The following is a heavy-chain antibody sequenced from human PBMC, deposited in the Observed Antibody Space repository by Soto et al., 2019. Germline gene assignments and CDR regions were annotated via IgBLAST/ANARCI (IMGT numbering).Heavy chain of an antibody. D-gene: IGHD3-9*01. CDR1: GFTFSTYA. V-gene: IGHV3-23*01. CDR2: ISSSGGTT. Sequence: GGSLRLSCAASGFTFSTYAMTWVRQAPGKGLEWVSGISSSGGTTYDADSVKGRFTISRDNSKKTLYLQMNSLRAEDTAVYYCAKCGDYDILTGYYASWFDPWGQGTLVTVSS. J-gene: IGHJ5*02. CDR3: AKCGDYDILTGYYASWFDP.